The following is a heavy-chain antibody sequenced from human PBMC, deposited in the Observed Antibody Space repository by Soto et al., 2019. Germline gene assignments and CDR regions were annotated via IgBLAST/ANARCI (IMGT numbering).Heavy chain of an antibody. J-gene: IGHJ3*02. CDR3: ARVSAAAGDALDI. D-gene: IGHD3-10*01. CDR1: GYTFTSYA. CDR2: INAGNGNT. Sequence: ASVKVSCKASGYTFTSYAMHWVRQAPGQRLEWMGWINAGNGNTKYSQKFQGRVTITRDTSASTAYMELSSLRSEDTAVYYCARVSAAAGDALDIWGQGTMVTVSS. V-gene: IGHV1-3*01.